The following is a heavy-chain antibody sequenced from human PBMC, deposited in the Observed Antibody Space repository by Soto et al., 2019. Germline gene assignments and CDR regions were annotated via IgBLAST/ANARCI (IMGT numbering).Heavy chain of an antibody. CDR2: INAGNGNT. D-gene: IGHD5-12*01. CDR3: AREGDSGYDFDY. J-gene: IGHJ4*02. V-gene: IGHV1-3*01. Sequence: QVPLVQSGAEVKKPGASVKVSCKASGYTFTSYAMHWVRQAPGQRLEWMGWINAGNGNTKYSQKFQGRVTITRDTSASTAYMELSSLRSEDTAVYYCAREGDSGYDFDYWGQGTLVTVSS. CDR1: GYTFTSYA.